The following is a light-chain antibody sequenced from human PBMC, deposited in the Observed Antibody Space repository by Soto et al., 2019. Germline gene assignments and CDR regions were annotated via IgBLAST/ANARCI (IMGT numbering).Light chain of an antibody. J-gene: IGKJ1*01. Sequence: EIVLTQSPATLSLSPGERATLSCRASQSVSSYLAWYQQKPGQAPRLLIYDASNRATGSPARFSGSGSGTDFTLTISSLEPEDFALHYCQQRSNWPWTFGQGTKVEIK. V-gene: IGKV3-11*01. CDR3: QQRSNWPWT. CDR1: QSVSSY. CDR2: DAS.